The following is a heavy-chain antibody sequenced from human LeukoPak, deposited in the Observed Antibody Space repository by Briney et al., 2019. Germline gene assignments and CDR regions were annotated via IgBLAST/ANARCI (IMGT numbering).Heavy chain of an antibody. CDR1: GYTFTSYG. V-gene: IGHV1-18*01. CDR3: ARDARRLSSSWDY. D-gene: IGHD6-13*01. CDR2: ISAYNGNT. J-gene: IGHJ4*02. Sequence: ASVKVSCEASGYTFTSYGISWVRQAPGQGLEWMGWISAYNGNTNYAQKLQGRVTMTTDTCTSTAYMELRSLRSEETAVNYCARDARRLSSSWDYWGQGTLVTASS.